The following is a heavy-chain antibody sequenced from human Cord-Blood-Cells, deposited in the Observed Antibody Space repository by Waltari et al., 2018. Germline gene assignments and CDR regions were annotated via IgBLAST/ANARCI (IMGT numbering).Heavy chain of an antibody. CDR3: ARGGVVVVVAATSPYYFDY. CDR1: GGSFSGSY. V-gene: IGHV4-34*01. CDR2: INHSGST. D-gene: IGHD2-15*01. Sequence: QVQLQQWGAGLLKPSETLSLTCAVYGGSFSGSYWSWIRQPPGTGLEWIGEINHSGSTNYNPSLKSRVTISVDTSKNQFSLKLSSVTAADTAVYYCARGGVVVVVAATSPYYFDYWGQGTLVTVSS. J-gene: IGHJ4*02.